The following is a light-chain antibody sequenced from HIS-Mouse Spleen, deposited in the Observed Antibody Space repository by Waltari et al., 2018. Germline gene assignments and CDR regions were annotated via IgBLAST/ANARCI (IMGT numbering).Light chain of an antibody. Sequence: SYELTQPPSVPVSPGQTASITCSGDSLPKKYAHWYQQKSGQAPVLAIYEDRKRPSGIPERFSGSSSGTMATLTISGAQVEDEADYYCYSTDSSGNHRVFGGGTKLTVL. J-gene: IGLJ2*01. V-gene: IGLV3-10*01. CDR3: YSTDSSGNHRV. CDR1: SLPKKY. CDR2: EDR.